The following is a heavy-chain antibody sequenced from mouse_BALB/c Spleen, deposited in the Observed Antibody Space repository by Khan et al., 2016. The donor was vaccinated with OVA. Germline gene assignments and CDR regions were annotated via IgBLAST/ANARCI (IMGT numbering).Heavy chain of an antibody. J-gene: IGHJ2*01. CDR3: TRDGTLRAGYFDY. CDR2: ISSGGSYT. CDR1: GFTFSTYT. V-gene: IGHV5-6-4*01. Sequence: EVELVESGGGFVKPGGSLKLSCAASGFTFSTYTMSWVRQTPEKRLEWVATISSGGSYTFSPDSLKGRFTISRDNAKNTLYLQMSSLQSEDTAMYYGTRDGTLRAGYFDYWGQGTTLTVSS. D-gene: IGHD1-1*01.